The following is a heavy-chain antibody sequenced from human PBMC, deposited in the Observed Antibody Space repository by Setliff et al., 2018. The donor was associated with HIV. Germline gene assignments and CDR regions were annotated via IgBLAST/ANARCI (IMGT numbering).Heavy chain of an antibody. Sequence: LSLTCSISGVSVGSGDYYWHWIRQHPEKALEWIGYIFHSGDTYYNPSLKSRISMSVDTSKNQFSLELTSLTAADTAVYYCATRPRIAARPFDYWGQGMLVTVSS. CDR2: IFHSGDT. J-gene: IGHJ4*02. V-gene: IGHV4-31*03. CDR3: ATRPRIAARPFDY. CDR1: GVSVGSGDYY. D-gene: IGHD6-6*01.